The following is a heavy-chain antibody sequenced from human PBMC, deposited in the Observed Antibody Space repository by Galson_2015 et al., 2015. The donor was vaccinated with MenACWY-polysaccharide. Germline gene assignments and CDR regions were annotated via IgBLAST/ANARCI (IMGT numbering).Heavy chain of an antibody. Sequence: SLRLSCAASGLTFSNNWIHWVRQAPGKGLVWVSRINSDASSTAYAHSVKGRFTISRDNAKNTLYLQMNSLRVEDTAVYYCVGPLGRGGTGAYGMDAWGQGTTVTVSS. J-gene: IGHJ6*02. CDR3: VGPLGRGGTGAYGMDA. D-gene: IGHD3-10*01. CDR2: INSDASST. V-gene: IGHV3-74*01. CDR1: GLTFSNNW.